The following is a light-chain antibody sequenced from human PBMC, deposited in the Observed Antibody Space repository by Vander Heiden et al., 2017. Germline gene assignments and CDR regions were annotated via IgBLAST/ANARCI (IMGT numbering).Light chain of an antibody. CDR1: SSNIGSNT. J-gene: IGLJ2*01. Sequence: QSVLPQPPSASGTPGQRVTISCSGSSSNIGSNTVNWYQQLPGTAPKLLIYSNNQRPSGVPDRFSGSKSGTSASLAISGLQSEDEADYYCAAWDDSLNGHVFGGGTKLTVL. CDR2: SNN. V-gene: IGLV1-44*01. CDR3: AAWDDSLNGHV.